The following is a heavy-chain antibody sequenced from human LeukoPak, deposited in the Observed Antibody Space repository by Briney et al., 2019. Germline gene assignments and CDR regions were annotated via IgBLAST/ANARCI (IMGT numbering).Heavy chain of an antibody. V-gene: IGHV4-30-4*08. D-gene: IGHD2-2*02. J-gene: IGHJ4*02. CDR3: ARDEPAAIGY. Sequence: SETLSLTCTVSGGSISSGDYYWSWIRQPPGKGLEWIGYIYYSGSTYYNPSLKSRVTISVDTSKNQFSLKLSSVTAAGTAVYYCARDEPAAIGYWGQGTLVTVSS. CDR2: IYYSGST. CDR1: GGSISSGDYY.